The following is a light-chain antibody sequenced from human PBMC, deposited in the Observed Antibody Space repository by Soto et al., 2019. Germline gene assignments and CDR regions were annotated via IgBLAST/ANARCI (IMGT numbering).Light chain of an antibody. CDR2: GAS. V-gene: IGKV3-15*01. CDR1: QSVSSN. J-gene: IGKJ5*01. Sequence: EIVMTQSPATLSVSPGERATLSCRASQSVSSNLAWYQQKPGQAPRLLIYGASTMATGIPARFSGSGCWTEFSLTISSLRSEDFAVYYCQQYNNWPPFTFGQGTRLEIK. CDR3: QQYNNWPPFT.